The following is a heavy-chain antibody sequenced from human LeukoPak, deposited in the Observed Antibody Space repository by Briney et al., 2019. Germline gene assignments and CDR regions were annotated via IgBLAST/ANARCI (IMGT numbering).Heavy chain of an antibody. CDR2: ISYDGSNK. J-gene: IGHJ4*02. CDR1: GFTFSSYG. Sequence: PGGSLRLSCAASGFTFSSYGMHWVRQAPGKGLEWVAVISYDGSNKYYADSVKGRFTISRDNSKNTLYLQMNSLRAEDTAVYYCAKAEYSSGWYAGHWGQGTLVTVSS. CDR3: AKAEYSSGWYAGH. D-gene: IGHD6-19*01. V-gene: IGHV3-30*18.